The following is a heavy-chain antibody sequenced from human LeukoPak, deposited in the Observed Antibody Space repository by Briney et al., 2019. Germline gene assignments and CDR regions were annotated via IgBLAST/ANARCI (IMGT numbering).Heavy chain of an antibody. Sequence: ASVKVSCKTSGYTFTSYDINGVRQATGEGLEWVGWMNPNRGNTGYAQTFLDRVSMTRNASISIAYMELSRLRSEDTAVYYCARGAWFGSDYSALYYFDYWGQGTLVTVSS. CDR3: ARGAWFGSDYSALYYFDY. CDR1: GYTFTSYD. V-gene: IGHV1-8*01. J-gene: IGHJ4*02. CDR2: MNPNRGNT. D-gene: IGHD3-16*01.